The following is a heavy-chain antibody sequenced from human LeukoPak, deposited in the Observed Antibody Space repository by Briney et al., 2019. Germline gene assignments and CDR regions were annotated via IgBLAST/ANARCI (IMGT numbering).Heavy chain of an antibody. J-gene: IGHJ4*02. D-gene: IGHD6-13*01. CDR3: TREGITAAADY. Sequence: PGGSLRLSCAASGFTFSSFWMSWVRQAPEKGLEWVANIKQDGSEKYYVDSVKGRFTISRDNAKNSLYLQLNSLRAEDTAVYYCTREGITAAADYWGQGTLVTVSS. CDR1: GFTFSSFW. V-gene: IGHV3-7*01. CDR2: IKQDGSEK.